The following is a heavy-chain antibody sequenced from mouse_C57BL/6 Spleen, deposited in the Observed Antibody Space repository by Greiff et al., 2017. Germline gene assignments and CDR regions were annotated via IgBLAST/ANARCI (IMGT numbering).Heavy chain of an antibody. CDR2: IDPSDSYT. CDR1: GYTFTSYW. J-gene: IGHJ3*01. Sequence: QVQLQQPGAELVMPGASVKLSCKASGYTFTSYWMHWVKQRPGQGLEWIGEIDPSDSYTNYNQKFKGKSTLTVDKSSSTAYMQLSSLTSEDSAVYYCARDYGSCPLAYWGQGTLVTVSA. D-gene: IGHD1-1*01. CDR3: ARDYGSCPLAY. V-gene: IGHV1-69*01.